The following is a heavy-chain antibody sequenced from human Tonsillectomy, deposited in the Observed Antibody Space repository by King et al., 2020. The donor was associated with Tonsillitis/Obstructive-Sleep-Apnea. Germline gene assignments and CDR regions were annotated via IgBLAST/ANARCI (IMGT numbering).Heavy chain of an antibody. CDR2: ISWNSGSI. D-gene: IGHD6-13*01. J-gene: IGHJ6*03. CDR3: AKDRTAALYYYYMDV. V-gene: IGHV3-9*01. Sequence: DVQLVESGGGLVQPGRSLRLSCAASRFTFDDYAMHWVRQTPGKGLEWVSGISWNSGSIGYADSVKGRFTISRDNAKNSLYLQMNSLRAEDTALYYCAKDRTAALYYYYMDVWGKGTTVTVSS. CDR1: RFTFDDYA.